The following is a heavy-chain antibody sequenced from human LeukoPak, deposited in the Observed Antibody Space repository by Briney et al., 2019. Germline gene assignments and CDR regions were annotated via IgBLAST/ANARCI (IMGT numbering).Heavy chain of an antibody. J-gene: IGHJ3*02. CDR1: GGTFSTYA. CDR3: ATGGAYRDAFDI. D-gene: IGHD3-16*01. CDR2: IIPILSQS. V-gene: IGHV1-69*11. Sequence: SVKVSFKASGGTFSTYAINWVRQAPGQGLEWMGRIIPILSQSNYAQKFQGTVSITADEFTKTAYMELSSLRSEDTAVYYCATGGAYRDAFDIWGQGTMVTVSS.